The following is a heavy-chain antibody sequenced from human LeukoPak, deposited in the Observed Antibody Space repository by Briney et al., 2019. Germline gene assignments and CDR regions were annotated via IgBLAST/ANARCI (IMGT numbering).Heavy chain of an antibody. D-gene: IGHD6-6*01. Sequence: PSETLSLTCSVSGGSITSSSHYWGWIRQSPEKGLEWIGSIYYSGSTYYNPSLKSRVTISIDTSRSQFSLKLNSVTAADTAIFYCASALYSSSSPFDYWGQGTLVTVSS. CDR3: ASALYSSSSPFDY. CDR2: IYYSGST. J-gene: IGHJ4*02. CDR1: GGSITSSSHY. V-gene: IGHV4-39*01.